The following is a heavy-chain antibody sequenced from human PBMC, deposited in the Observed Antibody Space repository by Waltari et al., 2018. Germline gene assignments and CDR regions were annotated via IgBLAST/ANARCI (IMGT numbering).Heavy chain of an antibody. CDR3: ARDDSYGQFMRFDF. V-gene: IGHV3-53*01. J-gene: IGHJ4*02. Sequence: EVQLVESGGGLIQPGGSLRLSCEASGLTASRHYMSWVRQAPGKGLEWLSAIYSGGNTFYADSVKGRFNISIDNSKNTLYLQMNSLRVDDTAVYYCARDDSYGQFMRFDFWGQGTVVTVSS. D-gene: IGHD5-18*01. CDR1: GLTASRHY. CDR2: IYSGGNT.